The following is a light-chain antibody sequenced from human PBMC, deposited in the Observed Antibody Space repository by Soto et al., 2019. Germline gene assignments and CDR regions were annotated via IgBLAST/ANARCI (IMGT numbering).Light chain of an antibody. J-gene: IGKJ1*01. CDR3: QQYETYWT. V-gene: IGKV1-5*03. CDR1: QSINSW. CDR2: KAS. Sequence: DIQMTQSPSTLSASVGDRVTITCRASQSINSWLAWYQQKPGKAPKVLIFKASSLESGVPSRFSGSGSGREFTLTISSLQPEDFATYYGQQYETYWTFGQGTKVEVK.